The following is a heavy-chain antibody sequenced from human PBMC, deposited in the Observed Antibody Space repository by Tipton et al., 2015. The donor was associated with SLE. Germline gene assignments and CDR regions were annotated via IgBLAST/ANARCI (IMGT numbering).Heavy chain of an antibody. Sequence: SLRLSCAASGFTFSSYAMHWVRQAPGKGLEWVAVISYDGSNKYYADSVKGRFTISRDNSKNTLYLQMNSLRAEDTAVYYGVATISDYYGSSGLDDWGQGTPVTVSS. CDR2: ISYDGSNK. J-gene: IGHJ4*02. D-gene: IGHD3-22*01. CDR1: GFTFSSYA. V-gene: IGHV3-30*04. CDR3: VATISDYYGSSGLDD.